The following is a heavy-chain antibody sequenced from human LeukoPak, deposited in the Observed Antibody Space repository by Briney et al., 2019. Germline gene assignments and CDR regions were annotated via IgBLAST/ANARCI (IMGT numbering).Heavy chain of an antibody. CDR1: GFVFDDYA. J-gene: IGHJ4*02. Sequence: GRSLRLSCAAPGFVFDDYALSWVRQAPGKGLEWVSGINWNGDTTNYVDSVKGRFTISRDNSKNSLYLQMNSLRAEDTAFYYCARGGYPYPVAYWGQAILVTVPS. V-gene: IGHV3-20*04. CDR2: INWNGDTT. CDR3: ARGGYPYPVAY. D-gene: IGHD2-2*01.